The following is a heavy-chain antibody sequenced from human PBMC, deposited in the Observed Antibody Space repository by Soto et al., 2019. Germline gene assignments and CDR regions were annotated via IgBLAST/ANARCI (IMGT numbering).Heavy chain of an antibody. V-gene: IGHV3-23*01. J-gene: IGHJ5*02. CDR1: GFTFSNYA. D-gene: IGHD2-8*02. CDR3: AIEYCPGGDCNQRPELDH. CDR2: ISGSSSVT. Sequence: PGGSLRLSCTTSGFTFSNYAMSWVRQPPGKGLEWASSISGSSSVTYYADSVKGRFTISRDNSKNTVFLQMNGLRAEDTAVYFCAIEYCPGGDCNQRPELDHWGQGALVTVSS.